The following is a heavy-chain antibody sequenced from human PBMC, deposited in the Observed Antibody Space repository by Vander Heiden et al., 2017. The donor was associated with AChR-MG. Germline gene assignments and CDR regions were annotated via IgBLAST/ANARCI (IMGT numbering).Heavy chain of an antibody. Sequence: QVQLVQSGAEVKKPGASVKVSCKVSGYTPPELSRHWLRQAPGKGLEWRGGFDPEEGETIYAQKGQGRVTMTEDTSTDTAYMELRRMRSEDTAVYYFATVRGGAQYNWFDPWGQGTMVTVSS. D-gene: IGHD3-16*01. CDR2: FDPEEGET. V-gene: IGHV1-24*01. J-gene: IGHJ5*02. CDR3: ATVRGGAQYNWFDP. CDR1: GYTPPELS.